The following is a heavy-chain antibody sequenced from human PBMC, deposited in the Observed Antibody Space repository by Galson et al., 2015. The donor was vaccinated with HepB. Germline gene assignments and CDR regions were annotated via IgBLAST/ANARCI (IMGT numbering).Heavy chain of an antibody. CDR2: ISPYNRDT. V-gene: IGHV1-18*01. J-gene: IGHJ5*02. Sequence: SVKVSCKASGYTFSTYSIPWVRQAPGQGLEWMGWISPYNRDTNYARKLQGRVAMTTDTFTSTAYMELRSLRSDDTAVYYCARGGFVRVVAQTQYYWIDPWGQGTKVTVSS. D-gene: IGHD2-15*01. CDR3: ARGGFVRVVAQTQYYWIDP. CDR1: GYTFSTYS.